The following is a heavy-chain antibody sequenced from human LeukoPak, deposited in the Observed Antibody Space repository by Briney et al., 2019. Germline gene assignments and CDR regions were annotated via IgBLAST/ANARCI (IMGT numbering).Heavy chain of an antibody. Sequence: SETLSLTCTVSGGSISSYYWSWLRQPPGKGLEYIGYTHYSGSTNYNPSLKSRVTISLDTSGNQFSLKLSSVTAADTAVYYCARGVVVTRRGPRYYFDYWGQGTLVTVSS. V-gene: IGHV4-59*01. CDR1: GGSISSYY. D-gene: IGHD4-23*01. CDR3: ARGVVVTRRGPRYYFDY. CDR2: THYSGST. J-gene: IGHJ4*02.